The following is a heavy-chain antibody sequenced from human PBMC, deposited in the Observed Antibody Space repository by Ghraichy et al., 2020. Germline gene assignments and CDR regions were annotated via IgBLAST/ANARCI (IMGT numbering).Heavy chain of an antibody. J-gene: IGHJ4*02. Sequence: GGSLRLSCAASGFTFSSYSMNWVRQAPGKGLEWVSYISSSSSTIYYADSVKGRFTISRDNAKNSLYLQMNSLRDEDTAVYYCARDYYYDSSVLSPNSDYWGQGTLVTVSS. CDR2: ISSSSSTI. D-gene: IGHD3-22*01. V-gene: IGHV3-48*02. CDR1: GFTFSSYS. CDR3: ARDYYYDSSVLSPNSDY.